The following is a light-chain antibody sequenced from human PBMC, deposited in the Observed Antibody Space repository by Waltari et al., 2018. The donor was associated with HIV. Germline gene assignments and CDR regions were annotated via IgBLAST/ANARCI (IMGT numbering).Light chain of an antibody. CDR1: SSDVGTSNL. J-gene: IGLJ3*02. CDR2: EVS. V-gene: IGLV2-23*02. Sequence: QSALTQPASVSGSPGQSITISCTGTSSDVGTSNLFSWYQQRPGTATKLIISEVSQRPAGVSNHFSGSKSANTASLTISGLQAEDEADYYCCSYAGSTNWVFGGGTKLTVL. CDR3: CSYAGSTNWV.